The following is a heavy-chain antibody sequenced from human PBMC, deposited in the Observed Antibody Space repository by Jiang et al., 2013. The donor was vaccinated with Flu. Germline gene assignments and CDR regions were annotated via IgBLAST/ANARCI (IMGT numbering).Heavy chain of an antibody. CDR1: GYSFTNYY. J-gene: IGHJ4*02. D-gene: IGHD3-22*01. CDR3: ARVVRHYYDSSGTVFDL. V-gene: IGHV1-46*01. Sequence: GAEVKKPGASVKVSCKASGYSFTNYYLHWVRRAPGQGLEWMGIIDPRGGSTSYAQKLQGRVTMTRDMSTSTVYMELTSLGSEDMAVYYCARVVRHYYDSSGTVFDLWGQGTLVTVSS. CDR2: IDPRGGST.